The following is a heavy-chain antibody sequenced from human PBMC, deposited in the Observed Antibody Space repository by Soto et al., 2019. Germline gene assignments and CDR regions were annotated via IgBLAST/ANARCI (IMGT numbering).Heavy chain of an antibody. CDR1: GFTFSSYS. V-gene: IGHV3-21*01. CDR2: ISSSSSYI. CDR3: ARDWSSSSSDYFDY. J-gene: IGHJ4*02. D-gene: IGHD6-6*01. Sequence: GGSLRLSCAASGFTFSSYSMNWVRQAPGKGLEWVSSISSSSSYIYYADSVKGRFTISRDNAKNSLYLQMNSLRAEDTAVYYCARDWSSSSSDYFDYWGQGTQVTVSS.